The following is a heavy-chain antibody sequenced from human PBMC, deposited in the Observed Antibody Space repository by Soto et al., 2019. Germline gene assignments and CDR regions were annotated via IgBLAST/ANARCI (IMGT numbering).Heavy chain of an antibody. Sequence: QVHLEQSGAEVKKPGSSVKVSCKASGGTFTSSAISWVRQAPGQGLEWMGGIMPVFRTPDYAQKFQGRVTVSADESTSTAYMELSGLTSDDTAVYYCERDKDRPQLGGNYYYILDVWGQGTTVTVSS. D-gene: IGHD3-3*02. J-gene: IGHJ6*02. CDR3: ERDKDRPQLGGNYYYILDV. CDR1: GGTFTSSA. V-gene: IGHV1-69*12. CDR2: IMPVFRTP.